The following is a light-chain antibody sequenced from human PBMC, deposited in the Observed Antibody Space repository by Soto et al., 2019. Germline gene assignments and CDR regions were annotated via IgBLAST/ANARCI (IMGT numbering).Light chain of an antibody. CDR3: QQCYSTPQT. Sequence: DVQITQSPSTLSASVGDRVTITCRANQDVSSWLAWYQQKPGKAPKLLIYAASNWQSGVPARFSGSGSGTDFTLTISSLQPEDFAAYYCQQCYSTPQTFGQGTKVDIK. CDR1: QDVSSW. V-gene: IGKV1-39*01. CDR2: AAS. J-gene: IGKJ1*01.